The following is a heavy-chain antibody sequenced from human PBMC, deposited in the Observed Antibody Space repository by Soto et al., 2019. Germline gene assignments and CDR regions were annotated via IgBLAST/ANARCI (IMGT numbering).Heavy chain of an antibody. V-gene: IGHV3-21*01. J-gene: IGHJ4*02. CDR1: GFTFSSYS. CDR2: ISSSSSYI. D-gene: IGHD3-3*01. Sequence: PGGSLRLSCAASGFTFSSYSMNWVRQAPGKGLEWVSSISSSSSYIYYADSVKGRFTISRDNAKNSLYLQMNSLRAEDTAVYYCAKEVFPGGGNFYVFWRGYSFGEEYYFDYWGQGPLVTVSS. CDR3: AKEVFPGGGNFYVFWRGYSFGEEYYFDY.